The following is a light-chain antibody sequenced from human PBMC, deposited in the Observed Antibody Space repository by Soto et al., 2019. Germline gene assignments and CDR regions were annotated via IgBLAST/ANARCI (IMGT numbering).Light chain of an antibody. CDR2: GAS. CDR1: QSVSSSY. V-gene: IGKV3-20*01. CDR3: QQYGSSPRT. J-gene: IGKJ1*01. Sequence: ESVLTQSPGTLSLSPGERATLSCRASQSVSSSYLAWYQQKIGQAPRLLIYGASSRATGIPDRFSGSGSGTDFTLTISRLESEDFAVYFCQQYGSSPRTFGQGTKVDIK.